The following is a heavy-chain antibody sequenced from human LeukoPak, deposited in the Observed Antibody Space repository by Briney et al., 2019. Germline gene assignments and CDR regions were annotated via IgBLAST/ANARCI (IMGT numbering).Heavy chain of an antibody. CDR3: ARDSARDYARPTDY. CDR1: GYTFTSYG. J-gene: IGHJ4*02. CDR2: ISAYNGNT. D-gene: IGHD2-8*01. Sequence: ASVKVSCMASGYTFTSYGISWVRQAPAQGLEWLGWISAYNGNTNYARKLQGRVTMTTDTSTSTAYMELRSQRSDDTAVYYCARDSARDYARPTDYGGQGTLVTVSS. V-gene: IGHV1-18*01.